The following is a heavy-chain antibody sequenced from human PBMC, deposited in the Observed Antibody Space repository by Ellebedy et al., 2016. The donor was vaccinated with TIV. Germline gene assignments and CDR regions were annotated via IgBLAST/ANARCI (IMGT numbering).Heavy chain of an antibody. CDR1: GFTFSPYA. Sequence: PGGSLRLSCAASGFTFSPYAMAWVRQAPGKGLEGVSGIVGSGAQKYADSVKGRFTISRDNSKRTVDLQMNSLRAEDTAVYFCAKDRTPGDGYWVFDNWGQGTLVSVSS. V-gene: IGHV3-23*01. CDR2: IVGSGA. D-gene: IGHD5-18*01. J-gene: IGHJ4*02. CDR3: AKDRTPGDGYWVFDN.